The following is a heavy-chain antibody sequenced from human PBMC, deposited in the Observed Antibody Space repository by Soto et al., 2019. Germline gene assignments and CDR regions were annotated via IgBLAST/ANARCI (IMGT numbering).Heavy chain of an antibody. CDR1: GFTFGSYW. J-gene: IGHJ6*02. V-gene: IGHV3-74*01. CDR3: ARWRYPAGMDV. CDR2: INSDGSST. D-gene: IGHD3-16*02. Sequence: GGSLRLSCAASGFTFGSYWMHWVRQAPGKGLVWVSRINSDGSSTSYADSVKGRFTISRDNAKNTLYLQMNSLRAEDTAVYYCARWRYPAGMDVWGQGTTVTVSS.